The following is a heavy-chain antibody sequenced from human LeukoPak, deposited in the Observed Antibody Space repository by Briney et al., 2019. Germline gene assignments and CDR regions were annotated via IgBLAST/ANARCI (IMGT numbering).Heavy chain of an antibody. CDR1: GGSISSSSYS. Sequence: SETLSLTCTVSGGSISSSSYSWGWIRQPPGKGLEWIGSIYYSGSTYYNPSLKSRVTISVDTSKNQFSLKLSSVTAADTAVYYCARDQRGYGDYVDYWGQGTLVTVSS. CDR3: ARDQRGYGDYVDY. J-gene: IGHJ4*02. V-gene: IGHV4-39*07. CDR2: IYYSGST. D-gene: IGHD4-17*01.